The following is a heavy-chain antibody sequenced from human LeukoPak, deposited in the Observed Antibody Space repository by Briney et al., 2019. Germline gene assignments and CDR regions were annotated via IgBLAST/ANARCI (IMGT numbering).Heavy chain of an antibody. CDR1: GFTFSSYA. Sequence: GGSLRLSCAASGFTFSSYAMHWVRQAPGKGLEWGAVISYDGSNKYYADSVKGRFTISRDNSKNTLYLQMNSLRAEDTAVYYCARGIYDFWSGYRSYFDYWGQGTLVTVSS. D-gene: IGHD3-3*01. CDR3: ARGIYDFWSGYRSYFDY. CDR2: ISYDGSNK. V-gene: IGHV3-30-3*01. J-gene: IGHJ4*02.